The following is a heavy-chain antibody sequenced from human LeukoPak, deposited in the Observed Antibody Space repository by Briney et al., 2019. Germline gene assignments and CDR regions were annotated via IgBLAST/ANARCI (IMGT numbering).Heavy chain of an antibody. CDR2: AYYSGST. D-gene: IGHD4-11*01. Sequence: SETLSLTCTVSGGSISSNNCYWAWIRQTPGKGLEWIGSAYYSGSTYYNPSLKSRVTISVDTSKNQFSLKLSSVTAADTAVYYCARHLTTTYIDYWGQGTLVTVSS. V-gene: IGHV4-39*01. J-gene: IGHJ4*02. CDR1: GGSISSNNCY. CDR3: ARHLTTTYIDY.